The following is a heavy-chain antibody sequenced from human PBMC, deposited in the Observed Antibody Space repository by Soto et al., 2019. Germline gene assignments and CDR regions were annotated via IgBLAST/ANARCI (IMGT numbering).Heavy chain of an antibody. CDR3: AKDRADSSGWFAFDY. J-gene: IGHJ4*02. V-gene: IGHV3-30*18. Sequence: QVQLVESGGGVVQPGRSLRLSCAASGFTFSSYGMHWVRQAPGKGLEWVAVISYDGSNKYYADSVKGRFTISRDNSKNTRDLQMNSLRAEDTAVYYCAKDRADSSGWFAFDYWGQGTLVTVSS. CDR1: GFTFSSYG. D-gene: IGHD6-19*01. CDR2: ISYDGSNK.